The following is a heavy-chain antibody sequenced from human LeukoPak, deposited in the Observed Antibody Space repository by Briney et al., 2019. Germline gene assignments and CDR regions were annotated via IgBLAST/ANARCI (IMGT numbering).Heavy chain of an antibody. CDR2: INHSGST. V-gene: IGHV4-34*01. CDR3: ARAGAKYDHYGDY. Sequence: SETLSLTCAVYGGSFSGYYWSWIRQPPGEGLEWIGEINHSGSTNYNPSLKSRVTISVDTSKNQFSLKLSSVAAADTAVYYCARAGAKYDHYGDYWGQGTLVTVSS. D-gene: IGHD4/OR15-4a*01. J-gene: IGHJ4*02. CDR1: GGSFSGYY.